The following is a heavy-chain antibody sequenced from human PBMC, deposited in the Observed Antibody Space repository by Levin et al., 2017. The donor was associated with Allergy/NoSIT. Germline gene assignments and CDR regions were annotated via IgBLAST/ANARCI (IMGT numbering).Heavy chain of an antibody. CDR1: GFTFSSYR. V-gene: IGHV3-21*01. CDR2: ISSSSSYI. D-gene: IGHD2-15*01. Sequence: SCAASGFTFSSYRMNWVRQAPGKGLEWVSSISSSSSYIYYADSVKGRFTISRDNAKNSLYLQMNSLRAEDTAVYYCARVVDSTHWYFDLWGRGTLVTVSS. CDR3: ARVVDSTHWYFDL. J-gene: IGHJ2*01.